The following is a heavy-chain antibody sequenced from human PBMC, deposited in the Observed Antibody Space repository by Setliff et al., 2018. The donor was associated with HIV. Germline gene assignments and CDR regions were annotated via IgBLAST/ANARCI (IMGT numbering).Heavy chain of an antibody. CDR3: ARHSPSDY. CDR1: GDSISTDY. Sequence: PSETLSLTCTVSGDSISTDYWTWIRQPPGKGLEWIGYIYNSASTSYNPSLKSRVTISVDTSKNQFSLKLSSVTAADTAVYYCARHSPSDYWGQGTLVTVPQ. CDR2: IYNSAST. V-gene: IGHV4-59*08. J-gene: IGHJ4*02.